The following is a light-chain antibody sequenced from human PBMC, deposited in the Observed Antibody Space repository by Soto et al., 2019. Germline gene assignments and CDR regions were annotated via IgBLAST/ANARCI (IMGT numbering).Light chain of an antibody. J-gene: IGLJ3*02. CDR2: EVS. Sequence: QSALTQPPSASGSPGQSVTISCTGTSSDVGTYKYVSWYHQHPGQVPKLIIYEVSKRPSGVPDRFSGSKSGNTASLTVSGLQAEDEADYYCSSYAGSNNGVFGGGTKLTVL. CDR1: SSDVGTYKY. V-gene: IGLV2-8*01. CDR3: SSYAGSNNGV.